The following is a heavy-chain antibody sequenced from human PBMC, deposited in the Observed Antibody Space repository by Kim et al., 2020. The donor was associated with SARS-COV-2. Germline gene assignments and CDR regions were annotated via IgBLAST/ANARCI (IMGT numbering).Heavy chain of an antibody. CDR3: ARVVVITPDFDY. J-gene: IGHJ4*02. D-gene: IGHD3-22*01. V-gene: IGHV4-39*01. Sequence: PPLRSRVPISLDTSKNQFSLKLSSVTAADTAVYYCARVVVITPDFDYWGQGTLVTVSS.